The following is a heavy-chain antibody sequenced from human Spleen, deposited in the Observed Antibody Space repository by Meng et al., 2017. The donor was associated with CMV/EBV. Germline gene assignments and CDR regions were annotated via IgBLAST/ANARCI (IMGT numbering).Heavy chain of an antibody. V-gene: IGHV3-73*01. J-gene: IGHJ6*02. Sequence: GGSLRLSCAASGFTFSGSAMHWVRQASGKGLEWVGRIRSKANSYATAYAASVKGRFTISRDDSKSIAYLQMNSLKTEDTAVYYCTRIGAAGTDYYYYYGMDVWGQGTTVTVSS. CDR1: GFTFSGSA. CDR3: TRIGAAGTDYYYYYGMDV. CDR2: IRSKANSYAT. D-gene: IGHD6-13*01.